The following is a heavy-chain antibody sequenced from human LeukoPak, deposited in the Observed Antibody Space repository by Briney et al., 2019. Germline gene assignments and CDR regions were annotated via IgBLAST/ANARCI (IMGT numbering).Heavy chain of an antibody. CDR1: GFTFRSYG. V-gene: IGHV3-33*01. D-gene: IGHD5-18*01. CDR2: IWYEGSNK. CDR3: ARDRAGYSPAFEY. Sequence: GGSVRLFCAACGFTFRSYGVHGVREARGKGLEGGAVIWYEGSNKYYADSVKGRFTISRDNSKNTLYLQMTTLRAEARPVYYCARDRAGYSPAFEYSGDRTLVT. J-gene: IGHJ4*01.